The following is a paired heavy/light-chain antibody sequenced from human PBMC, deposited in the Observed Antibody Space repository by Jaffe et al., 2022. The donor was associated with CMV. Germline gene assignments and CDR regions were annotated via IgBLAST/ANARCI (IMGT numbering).Light chain of an antibody. CDR3: QQYYNWPPIT. V-gene: IGKV3-15*01. CDR1: QSVSSN. CDR2: GAY. Sequence: EIVLTQSPATLSMSPGERATLSCRASQSVSSNLAWYQQKPGQAPRLLIYGAYTRATGIPPRFSGSGSGTDFTLTITSLQSEDFAVYYCQQYYNWPPITFGQGTRLDIK. J-gene: IGKJ5*01.
Heavy chain of an antibody. CDR3: ARLRVAVDDYFHYMDV. D-gene: IGHD6-19*01. CDR1: GFTFSTQG. J-gene: IGHJ6*03. Sequence: QVQLVESGGGVVQPGRSLRLSCAASGFTFSTQGMHWVRQAPRKGLEWVAVIKYDGSNEYYADSVKGRFTISRDNSENTLYLQMDSLRVEDTAVYYCARLRVAVDDYFHYMDVWGKGTTVTVSS. CDR2: IKYDGSNE. V-gene: IGHV3-33*08.